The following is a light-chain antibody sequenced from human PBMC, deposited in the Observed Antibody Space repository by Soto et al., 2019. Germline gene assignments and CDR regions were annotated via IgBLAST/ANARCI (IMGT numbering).Light chain of an antibody. V-gene: IGKV3-15*01. CDR1: QTVSSH. Sequence: EIVMTQSPATLSVSPGERATLSCRASQTVSSHLAWYQQKPGQAPRLLISGATTRATGIPARFSGSGSGTDFTLTITSLQSEDFAIYYCKQYTNWPLAFGHGTKVDXK. CDR2: GAT. CDR3: KQYTNWPLA. J-gene: IGKJ1*01.